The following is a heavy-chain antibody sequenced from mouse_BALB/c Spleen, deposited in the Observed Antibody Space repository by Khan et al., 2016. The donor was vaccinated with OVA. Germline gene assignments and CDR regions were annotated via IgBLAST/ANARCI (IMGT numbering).Heavy chain of an antibody. CDR1: GYSITSDYA. D-gene: IGHD1-1*01. CDR3: ARDYGSSYLFFDY. J-gene: IGHJ2*01. V-gene: IGHV3-2*02. CDR2: IPYSGST. Sequence: EVQLQESGPGLVKPSQSLSLTCTVTGYSITSDYAWNWIRQFPRNQLEWMAYIPYSGSTGYNPSLKSRISITRDTSKNQFFLQLNSVTTADTATYDCARDYGSSYLFFDYWGQGTTLTVSS.